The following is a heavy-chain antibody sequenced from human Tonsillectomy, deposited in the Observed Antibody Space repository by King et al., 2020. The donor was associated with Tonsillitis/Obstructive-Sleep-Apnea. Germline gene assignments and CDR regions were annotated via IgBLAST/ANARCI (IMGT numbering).Heavy chain of an antibody. CDR2: IKQDGSEK. Sequence: VKLVESGGGLVQPGGSLRLSGAASGFTFSTYWMNWVRQAPGKGLEWVANIKQDGSEKYYVESVKGRFTISRDNAKNSLYLQMNSLRPEDTAVYYCARDFTGYCSGGNCYSSGENYWGQGTLVTVSS. CDR3: ARDFTGYCSGGNCYSSGENY. J-gene: IGHJ4*02. CDR1: GFTFSTYW. D-gene: IGHD2-15*01. V-gene: IGHV3-7*04.